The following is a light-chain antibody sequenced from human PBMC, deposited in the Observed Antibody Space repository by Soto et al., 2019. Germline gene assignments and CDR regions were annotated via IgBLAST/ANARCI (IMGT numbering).Light chain of an antibody. J-gene: IGKJ3*01. CDR2: RAS. V-gene: IGKV3-20*01. CDR1: QTISSSF. CDR3: HQFGSSPLDT. Sequence: EIVLTQSPGTLSLSPGERATLSCRASQTISSSFLAWYQQKPGQAPRLLIYRASRRAPGIPERFSGSGSCTDFTLTISRLEPEDFAVYYCHQFGSSPLDTFGPGTKVEIK.